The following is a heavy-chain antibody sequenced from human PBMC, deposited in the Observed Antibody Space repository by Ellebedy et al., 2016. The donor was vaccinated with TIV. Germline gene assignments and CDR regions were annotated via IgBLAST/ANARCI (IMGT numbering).Heavy chain of an antibody. D-gene: IGHD1-1*01. Sequence: ASVKVSXKASGGTFSSYAINWVRQATGQGLEWMGWMNPNSGNTGYAQKFQGRVTMTRNTSISTAYMELSSLRSEDTAVYYCARGRSPWNNWNGDAFDIWGQGTMVTVSS. J-gene: IGHJ3*02. V-gene: IGHV1-8*02. CDR3: ARGRSPWNNWNGDAFDI. CDR1: GGTFSSYA. CDR2: MNPNSGNT.